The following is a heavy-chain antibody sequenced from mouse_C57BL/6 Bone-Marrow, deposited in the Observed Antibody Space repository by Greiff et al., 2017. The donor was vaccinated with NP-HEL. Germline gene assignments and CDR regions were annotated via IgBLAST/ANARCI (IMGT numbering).Heavy chain of an antibody. CDR2: IDPSDSYT. J-gene: IGHJ2*01. V-gene: IGHV1-50*01. CDR1: GYTFTSYW. D-gene: IGHD2-4*01. Sequence: VQLQQPGAELVKPGASVKLSCKASGYTFTSYWMKWVKQRPGQGLEWIGEIDPSDSYTNYNQKFKGKATLTVDTSSSTAYMQLSSLTSEDSSVYYCAREDYDYDEDYWGQGTTLTVSA. CDR3: AREDYDYDEDY.